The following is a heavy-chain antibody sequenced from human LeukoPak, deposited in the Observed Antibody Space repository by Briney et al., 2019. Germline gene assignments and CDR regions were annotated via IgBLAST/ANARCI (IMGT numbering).Heavy chain of an antibody. CDR1: GGSISSSSYY. Sequence: KPSETLSLTCTVSGGSISSSSYYWGWIRQPPGKGLEWIGSIYYSGSTYYNPSLKSRVTISVDTSKNQFSLKLSSVTAADTAVYYCAREKSYKCGEGSLSCGGKFDYWGQGTLVTVSS. CDR3: AREKSYKCGEGSLSCGGKFDY. D-gene: IGHD2-21*01. J-gene: IGHJ4*02. V-gene: IGHV4-39*07. CDR2: IYYSGST.